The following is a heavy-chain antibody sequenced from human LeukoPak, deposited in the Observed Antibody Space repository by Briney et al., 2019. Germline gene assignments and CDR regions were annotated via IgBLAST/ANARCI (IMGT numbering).Heavy chain of an antibody. Sequence: SETLSLTCTVSGGSISSSSYYWGWIRQPPGKGLEWIGYIYHSGSTYYNPPLKSRVTISVDRSKNQFSLKLSSVTAADTAVYYCAIFDYGGNSDYWGQGTLVTVSS. CDR2: IYHSGST. D-gene: IGHD4-23*01. V-gene: IGHV4-30-2*01. CDR1: GGSISSSSYY. J-gene: IGHJ4*02. CDR3: AIFDYGGNSDY.